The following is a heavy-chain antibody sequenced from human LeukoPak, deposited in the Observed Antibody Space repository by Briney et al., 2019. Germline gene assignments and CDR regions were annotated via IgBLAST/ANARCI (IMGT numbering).Heavy chain of an antibody. CDR2: ISTSSSYI. V-gene: IGHV3-21*01. J-gene: IGHJ5*02. CDR1: GFTFSSYS. D-gene: IGHD3-22*01. Sequence: PGGSLRLSCAASGFTFSSYSLNWVRQAPGKGLEWVSSISTSSSYIYYAESVKGRFTISRDNAKKSVYLQMNSLRAEDTAVYYCARDLGQYYDTSDNWFDPWGQGTLVTVSS. CDR3: ARDLGQYYDTSDNWFDP.